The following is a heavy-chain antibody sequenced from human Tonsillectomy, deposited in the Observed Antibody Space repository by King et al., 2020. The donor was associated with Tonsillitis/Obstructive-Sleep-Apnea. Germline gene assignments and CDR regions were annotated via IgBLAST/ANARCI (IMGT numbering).Heavy chain of an antibody. V-gene: IGHV3-21*01. CDR2: ISSSSSYI. J-gene: IGHJ4*02. Sequence: VQLVESGGGLVKPGGSLRLSCAASGFTFSSYSMNWVRQAPGKGLEWVSSISSSSSYIYYADSVKGRFTISRDNAKNSLYLQMNSLGAEDTAVYYCARPKHFSSSGWVNWGQGTLVTVSS. CDR1: GFTFSSYS. CDR3: ARPKHFSSSGWVN. D-gene: IGHD6-19*01.